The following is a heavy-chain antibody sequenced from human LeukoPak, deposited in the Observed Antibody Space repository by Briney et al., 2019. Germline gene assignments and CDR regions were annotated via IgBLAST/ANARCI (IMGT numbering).Heavy chain of an antibody. D-gene: IGHD6-13*01. CDR2: INTDGSST. CDR1: GFTFSTYW. CDR3: AHGAASETGAFDI. J-gene: IGHJ3*02. V-gene: IGHV3-74*01. Sequence: PGGSLRLSCAASGFTFSTYWMHWVRQGPGKGLVWVSRINTDGSSTSYADSVKGRFTISRDNAENTLYLQMNSLRAEDTAVYYCAHGAASETGAFDIWGQGTMVTVSS.